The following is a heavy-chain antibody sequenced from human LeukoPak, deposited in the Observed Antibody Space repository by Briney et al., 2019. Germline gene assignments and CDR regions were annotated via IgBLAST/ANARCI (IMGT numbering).Heavy chain of an antibody. CDR1: GFTFSNYA. J-gene: IGHJ5*02. Sequence: GGSLRLSCVASGFTFSNYAMNWVRQAPGKGLEWVSAISGSGGSTYYADSVKGRFAISRDDSKDALYLQMDSLRADDTAVYYCAKGGYCSGAGCHPQSLGWFDPWGQGTLVTVSS. V-gene: IGHV3-23*01. CDR2: ISGSGGST. D-gene: IGHD2-15*01. CDR3: AKGGYCSGAGCHPQSLGWFDP.